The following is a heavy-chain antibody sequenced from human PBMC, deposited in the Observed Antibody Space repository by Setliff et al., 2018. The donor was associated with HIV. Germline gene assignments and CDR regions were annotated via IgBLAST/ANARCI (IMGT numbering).Heavy chain of an antibody. J-gene: IGHJ4*02. V-gene: IGHV3-23*01. CDR2: ISPGSDIT. D-gene: IGHD5-18*01. Sequence: PGGSLRLSCVASGFVFYSFDMNWVRQTPEKGLEWVSAISPGSDITYYADSVKGRFTISRDDAKNMLFLQMNSLTPEDTAIYYCARVADGYNSYFDYWGQGTVVTVSS. CDR1: GFVFYSFD. CDR3: ARVADGYNSYFDY.